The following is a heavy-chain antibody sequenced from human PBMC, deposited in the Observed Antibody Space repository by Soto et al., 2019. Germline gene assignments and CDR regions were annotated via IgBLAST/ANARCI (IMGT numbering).Heavy chain of an antibody. CDR3: AIHFYYGSGTYYAVDY. D-gene: IGHD3-10*01. Sequence: EVQLLESGGGSVQPGGSLRLSCAVSGFTSSNYGMNWVRQAPGQGLEWVSGISASGGSTYYADSVKGRFTISRDSSKSTLYLQMNSLRANDTAVYYCAIHFYYGSGTYYAVDYWGQGTLVTVSS. V-gene: IGHV3-23*01. CDR1: GFTSSNYG. CDR2: ISASGGST. J-gene: IGHJ4*02.